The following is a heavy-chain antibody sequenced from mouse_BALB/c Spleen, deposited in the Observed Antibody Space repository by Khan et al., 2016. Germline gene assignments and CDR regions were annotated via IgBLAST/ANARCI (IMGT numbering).Heavy chain of an antibody. V-gene: IGHV4-1*02. D-gene: IGHD2-3*01. CDR3: ARPNDGYFTSWFAY. Sequence: EVKLLESGGGLVQPGGSLKLSCAASGFDFSRYWMSWVRQAPGKGLEWIGEINPDSSTINYMPSLKDKFIISRDNAKNTLYLQMSKVRSEDTALYYCARPNDGYFTSWFAYWGQGTLVTVSA. CDR1: GFDFSRYW. J-gene: IGHJ3*01. CDR2: INPDSSTI.